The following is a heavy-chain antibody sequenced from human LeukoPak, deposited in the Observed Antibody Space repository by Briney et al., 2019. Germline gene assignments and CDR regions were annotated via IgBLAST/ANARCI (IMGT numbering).Heavy chain of an antibody. CDR2: ISYDGSNK. CDR1: GFTFSSHG. V-gene: IGHV3-30*18. J-gene: IGHJ4*02. Sequence: GGSLRLSCAASGFTFSSHGMHWVRQAPGKGLEWVAVISYDGSNKYYADSVKGRFTISRDNSKNTLYLQMNSLRAEDTAVYYCAKAPEGDSSGPFDYWGQGTLVTVSS. D-gene: IGHD3-22*01. CDR3: AKAPEGDSSGPFDY.